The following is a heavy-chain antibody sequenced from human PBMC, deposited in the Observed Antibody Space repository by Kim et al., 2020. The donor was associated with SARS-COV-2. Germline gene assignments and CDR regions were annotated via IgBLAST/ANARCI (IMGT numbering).Heavy chain of an antibody. CDR3: AKDQVSSGWYKFSWFDP. V-gene: IGHV3-30*02. D-gene: IGHD6-19*01. CDR2: ISYDGRSQ. J-gene: IGHJ5*02. Sequence: GGSLRLSCAASGFMFSTYGMDWVRQAPGKGLEWVAFISYDGRSQEYADSVKGRFIISRDNSKNTLYLQMNSLRAEDTAVYYCAKDQVSSGWYKFSWFDPWGQGTLAT. CDR1: GFMFSTYG.